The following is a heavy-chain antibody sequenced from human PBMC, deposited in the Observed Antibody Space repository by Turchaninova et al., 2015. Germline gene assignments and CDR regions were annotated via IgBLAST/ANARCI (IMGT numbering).Heavy chain of an antibody. J-gene: IGHJ3*02. D-gene: IGHD2-15*01. CDR1: GYSITRGYY. V-gene: IGHV4-38-2*01. CDR3: AMLAGDLDLSDGSEI. Sequence: QVQLQESGPGLVRPSETLSLTCAVSGYSITRGYYLGWIRRPPGKGLECIGSMYHNGSPYYNPTLKSRVSMSLDSPKNRFSLNLSYVTAADTATYYCAMLAGDLDLSDGSEIWGQGTMVIVSS. CDR2: MYHNGSP.